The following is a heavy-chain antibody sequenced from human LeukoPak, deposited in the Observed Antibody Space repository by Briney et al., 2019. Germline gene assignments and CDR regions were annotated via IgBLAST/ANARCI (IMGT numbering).Heavy chain of an antibody. Sequence: GGSLRLSCAASGFAFSDYYMSWIRQGPGKGLEWISYISGSGTSTNYADSVKGRFTISRDNAKNSLYLQMNSLRAEDTAVYYCARDGYNSGGYWFDPWGQGTLVTVSS. CDR2: ISGSGTST. D-gene: IGHD5-24*01. J-gene: IGHJ5*02. CDR3: ARDGYNSGGYWFDP. V-gene: IGHV3-11*06. CDR1: GFAFSDYY.